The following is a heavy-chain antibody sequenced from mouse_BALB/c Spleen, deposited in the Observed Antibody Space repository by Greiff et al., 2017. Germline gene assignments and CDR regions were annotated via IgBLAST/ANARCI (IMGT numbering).Heavy chain of an antibody. J-gene: IGHJ4*01. D-gene: IGHD2-4*01. CDR3: ARGGMITGAMDY. Sequence: EVQVVESGGGLVKPGGSLKLSCAASGFTFSSYAMSWVRQSPEKRLEWVAEISSGGSYTYYPDTVTGRFTISRDNAKNTLYLEMSSLRSEDTAMYYCARGGMITGAMDYWGQGTSVTVSS. CDR2: ISSGGSYT. CDR1: GFTFSSYA. V-gene: IGHV5-9-4*01.